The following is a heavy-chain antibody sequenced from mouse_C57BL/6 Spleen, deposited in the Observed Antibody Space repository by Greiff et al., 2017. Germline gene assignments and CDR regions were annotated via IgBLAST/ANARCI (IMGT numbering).Heavy chain of an antibody. CDR2: INPSSGYT. D-gene: IGHD1-1*01. CDR3: ARGDYGSSHAMDY. CDR1: GYTFTSYW. Sequence: VQLQQSGAELAKPGASVKLSCKASGYTFTSYWMHWVKQRPGQGLDWIGYINPSSGYTKYNQKFKDKATLTADKSSSTAYMQLSSLTYEDSAVYYCARGDYGSSHAMDYWGQGTSVTVSS. V-gene: IGHV1-7*01. J-gene: IGHJ4*01.